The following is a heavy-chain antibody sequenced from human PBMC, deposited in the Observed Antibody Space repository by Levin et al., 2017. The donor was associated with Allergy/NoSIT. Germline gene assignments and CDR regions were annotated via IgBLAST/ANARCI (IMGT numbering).Heavy chain of an antibody. CDR3: AKEFYAPPSFDY. V-gene: IGHV3-23*01. CDR2: ISGGGTGT. CDR1: GFTFSRYA. D-gene: IGHD3-16*01. Sequence: GGSLRLSCAASGFTFSRYAMSWVRQAPGKGLEWVSAISGGGTGTYYADSVKGRFTISRDDSKNTLYLQMNSLRAEDTAVYYCAKEFYAPPSFDYWGQGTLVTVSS. J-gene: IGHJ4*02.